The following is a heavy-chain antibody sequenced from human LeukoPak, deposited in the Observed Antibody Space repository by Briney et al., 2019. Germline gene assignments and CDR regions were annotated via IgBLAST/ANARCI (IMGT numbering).Heavy chain of an antibody. V-gene: IGHV1-69*06. CDR1: GYTFTGYY. CDR3: ASGQVPYYYYYMDV. Sequence: SVKVSCKASGYTFTGYYMHWVRQAPGQGLEWMGGIIPIFGTANYAQKFQGRVTITADKSTSTAYMELSSLRSEDTAVYYCASGQVPYYYYYMDVWGKGTTVTVSS. J-gene: IGHJ6*03. CDR2: IIPIFGTA.